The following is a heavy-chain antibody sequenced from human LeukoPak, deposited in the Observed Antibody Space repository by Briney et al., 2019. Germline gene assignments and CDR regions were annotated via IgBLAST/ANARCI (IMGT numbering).Heavy chain of an antibody. J-gene: IGHJ4*02. D-gene: IGHD6-13*01. Sequence: GGSLRLSCAASGFTFSSYWMRWVRQAPGKGLVWVSRINTDGSSTSYADSVKGRFTISRDNAKNTLYLQMNSLRAEDTAVYYCARGGEGIAAAVSYFDYWGQGTLVTVSS. CDR2: INTDGSST. V-gene: IGHV3-74*01. CDR1: GFTFSSYW. CDR3: ARGGEGIAAAVSYFDY.